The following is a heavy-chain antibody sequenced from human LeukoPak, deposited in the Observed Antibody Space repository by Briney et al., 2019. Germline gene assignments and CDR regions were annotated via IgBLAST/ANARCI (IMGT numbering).Heavy chain of an antibody. CDR2: ISDSGGST. CDR3: AKRGVVIRVIVVGFHKEAYYFES. V-gene: IGHV3-23*01. CDR1: GITLSNYG. Sequence: GGSLRLSCAVSGITLSNYGMSWVRQAPGKGLEWVAGISDSGGSTKYADSVKGRFTIARDNRKNTLYLQMNSLRAEDTAVYFCAKRGVVIRVIVVGFHKEAYYFESWGQGALVTVSS. D-gene: IGHD2-21*01. J-gene: IGHJ4*02.